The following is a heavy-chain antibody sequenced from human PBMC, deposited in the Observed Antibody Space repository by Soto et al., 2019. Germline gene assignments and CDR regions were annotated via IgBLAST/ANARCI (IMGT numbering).Heavy chain of an antibody. CDR2: ISYDGSNK. D-gene: IGHD2-15*01. V-gene: IGHV3-30-3*01. CDR3: ARVRCSGGSCYSGTYYFDY. Sequence: PGGSLRLSCAASGFTFSSFAMHWVRQAPGKGLEWVAVISYDGSNKYYADSVKGRFTISRDNSKNTLYLQMNSLRAEDTAVYYCARVRCSGGSCYSGTYYFDYWGQGTLVTVSS. CDR1: GFTFSSFA. J-gene: IGHJ4*02.